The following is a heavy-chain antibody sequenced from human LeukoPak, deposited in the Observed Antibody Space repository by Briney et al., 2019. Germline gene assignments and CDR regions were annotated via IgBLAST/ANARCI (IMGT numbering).Heavy chain of an antibody. CDR1: GXAFSHYW. D-gene: IGHD1-1*01. Sequence: GGSLRLSCEASGXAFSHYWMSWVRQPPGKGLEWVATIKPDGTYSDHVDSVKGRFTISRDNTTNSLYLQMSSVRADDTAMYYCANEMNWSFGYWGQGTLVTVSS. J-gene: IGHJ4*02. CDR2: IKPDGTYS. CDR3: ANEMNWSFGY. V-gene: IGHV3-7*02.